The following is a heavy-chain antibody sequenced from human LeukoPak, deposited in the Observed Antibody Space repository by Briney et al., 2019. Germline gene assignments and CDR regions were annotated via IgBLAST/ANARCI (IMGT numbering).Heavy chain of an antibody. V-gene: IGHV3-23*01. J-gene: IGHJ4*02. CDR1: GFTFSNYA. D-gene: IGHD3-10*01. Sequence: PGGSLRLSCAASGFTFSNYAMGWVRQAPGKGLEWVSVISGSDDNSYYADSVRGRFTISRDNSKNTLFLQMNSLRAEDTAIYYCVKDGMFRGIIGKLFDYWGRGTLVTVSS. CDR2: ISGSDDNS. CDR3: VKDGMFRGIIGKLFDY.